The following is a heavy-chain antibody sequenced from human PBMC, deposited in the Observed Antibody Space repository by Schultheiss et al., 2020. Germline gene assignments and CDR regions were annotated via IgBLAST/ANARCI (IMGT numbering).Heavy chain of an antibody. CDR1: GGSVSSGSYY. V-gene: IGHV4-61*01. CDR2: IYYSGST. CDR3: ARVLWWAAYHDY. J-gene: IGHJ4*02. Sequence: SETLSLTCTVSGGSVSSGSYYWSWIRQPPGKGLEWIGYIYYSGSTNYNPSLKSRVTISVDTSKNQFSLKLSSVTAADTAVYYCARVLWWAAYHDYWGQGTLVTVSS. D-gene: IGHD2-21*01.